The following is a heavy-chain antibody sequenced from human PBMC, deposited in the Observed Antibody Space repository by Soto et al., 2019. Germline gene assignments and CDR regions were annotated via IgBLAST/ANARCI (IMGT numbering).Heavy chain of an antibody. CDR1: GYSISSGYY. J-gene: IGHJ5*02. CDR3: ARVGPWVPYYYDSSPYTFENWFDP. Sequence: SETLSLTCAVSGYSISSGYYWGWLRQPPGKGLEWFGSIYHGGSTYYNPSLNSRVTLSIDMTNNHVSLILNSVTAADTAVYYCARVGPWVPYYYDSSPYTFENWFDPWGQGTLVTVSS. D-gene: IGHD3-22*01. CDR2: IYHGGST. V-gene: IGHV4-38-2*01.